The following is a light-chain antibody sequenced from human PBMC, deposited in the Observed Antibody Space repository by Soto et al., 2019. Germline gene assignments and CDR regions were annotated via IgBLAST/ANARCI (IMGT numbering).Light chain of an antibody. CDR1: QSVNSN. CDR2: AAS. Sequence: EVVLTQSPGTLSLSPGERATLSCRASQSVNSNLAWYQQKPGQAPRLLIYAASTRATGIPDRFSGSGSGTDFTLTISRLEPEDFAVYYCQQYGSSPKTFGQGTKVDIK. J-gene: IGKJ1*01. V-gene: IGKV3-20*01. CDR3: QQYGSSPKT.